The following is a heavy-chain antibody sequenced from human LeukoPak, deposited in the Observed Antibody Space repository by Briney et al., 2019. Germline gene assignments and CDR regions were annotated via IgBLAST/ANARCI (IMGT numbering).Heavy chain of an antibody. CDR1: GGSISSGDYY. J-gene: IGHJ3*02. V-gene: IGHV4-30-4*08. Sequence: PSQTLSLTCTVSGGSISSGDYYWSWIRQPPGKGLEWIGYIYYSGSTYYNPSLKSRVTISVDTSKNQFSLKLSSVTAADTAVYYCARGVRERRSSSTSDAFDIWGQGPMVTVSS. CDR2: IYYSGST. CDR3: ARGVRERRSSSTSDAFDI. D-gene: IGHD2-2*01.